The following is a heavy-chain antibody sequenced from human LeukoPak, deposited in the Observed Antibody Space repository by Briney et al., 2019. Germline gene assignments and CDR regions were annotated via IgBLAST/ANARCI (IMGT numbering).Heavy chain of an antibody. CDR2: IKHDASEK. J-gene: IGHJ4*02. D-gene: IGHD2-15*01. CDR1: GFTFSSYW. V-gene: IGHV3-7*01. CDR3: ARESSRIVFDY. Sequence: GGSLRLSCAASGFTFSSYWMAWVRQTPGKGLEWVANIKHDASEKYYVDSVKGRFTISRDNAKNSLYLQMNSLRAEDTAVYYCARESSRIVFDYWGQGTLVTVSS.